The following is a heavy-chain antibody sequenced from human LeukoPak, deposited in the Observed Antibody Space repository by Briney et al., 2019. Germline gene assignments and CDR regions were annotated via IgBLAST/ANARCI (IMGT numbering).Heavy chain of an antibody. V-gene: IGHV4-34*01. CDR1: GGPFSGYY. CDR3: ARGHAQLWYYYYYYMDA. D-gene: IGHD5-18*01. CDR2: INHSGST. J-gene: IGHJ6*03. Sequence: SETLSLTCAVYGGPFSGYYWSWIPQPPGKGLEWIGEINHSGSTNYNPSLKSRVTISVDTSKNQFSLKLSSVTAADTAVYYCARGHAQLWYYYYYYMDAWGKGTTVTVSS.